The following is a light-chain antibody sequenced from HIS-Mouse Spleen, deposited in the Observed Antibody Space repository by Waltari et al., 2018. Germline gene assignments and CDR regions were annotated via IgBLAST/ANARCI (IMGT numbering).Light chain of an antibody. CDR2: DVS. CDR3: SSYTSSSNWV. Sequence: QSALTQPASVSGSPGQSITISCTGTSSDVGGYNYVSWYKQHPGQAPKLVIYDVSNRPSWVSKRFSGSKSCNTASLTISGLQAEDEADYYCSSYTSSSNWVFGGGTKLTVL. V-gene: IGLV2-14*03. CDR1: SSDVGGYNY. J-gene: IGLJ3*02.